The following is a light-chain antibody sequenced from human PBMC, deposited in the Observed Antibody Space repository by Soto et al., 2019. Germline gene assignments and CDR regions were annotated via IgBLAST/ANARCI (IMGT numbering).Light chain of an antibody. V-gene: IGLV2-14*01. J-gene: IGLJ1*01. Sequence: QSVLTQPASVSGSPGQSITIPCTGTSSDVGGYKYVPWYQQHPGKAPKLMIYEGNNRPSGVSNRFSGSKSGNTASLTISGLQAEDEADYYCSSFTTSSTYVFGTGTKVTV. CDR3: SSFTTSSTYV. CDR2: EGN. CDR1: SSDVGGYKY.